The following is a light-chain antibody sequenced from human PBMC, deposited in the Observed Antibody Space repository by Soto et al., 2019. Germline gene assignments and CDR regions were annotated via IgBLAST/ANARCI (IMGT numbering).Light chain of an antibody. CDR2: GAS. Sequence: TVVTQSPVSLSVSPGEGATLFCRTSQSVGHNLAWYQKKPGQAPRPLVYGASTRITGIPARFSGSGYGTEFTLTITGLQSDDFAFYYCQQYGNWPEYSFGQGTKLQIK. J-gene: IGKJ2*03. CDR1: QSVGHN. V-gene: IGKV3-15*01. CDR3: QQYGNWPEYS.